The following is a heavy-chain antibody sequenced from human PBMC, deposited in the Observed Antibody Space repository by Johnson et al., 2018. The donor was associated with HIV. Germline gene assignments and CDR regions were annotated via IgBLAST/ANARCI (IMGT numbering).Heavy chain of an antibody. Sequence: VQLVESGGGVVQPGRSLRHSCAASGFTFSSYAMHWVRQAPGKGLEWVAVISYDGSNKYYADSVKGRFTISRDNSKNTLYLQMNSLRAEDTSVYYCARDFVDRGYIYGFGAFDIWGQGTMVTVSS. CDR2: ISYDGSNK. CDR1: GFTFSSYA. D-gene: IGHD5-18*01. J-gene: IGHJ3*02. CDR3: ARDFVDRGYIYGFGAFDI. V-gene: IGHV3-30-3*01.